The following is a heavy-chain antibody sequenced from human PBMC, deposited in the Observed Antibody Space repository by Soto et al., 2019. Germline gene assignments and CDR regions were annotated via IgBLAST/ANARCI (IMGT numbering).Heavy chain of an antibody. CDR3: ALEWELGRMDV. V-gene: IGHV1-3*01. CDR1: GYTFTSYV. J-gene: IGHJ6*02. Sequence: APVKVSCKASGYTFTSYVMHWVRQAPGQRLEWMGWINAGNGNTKYSQKFQGRVTITRDTSASTAYMELSSLRSEDTAVYYCALEWELGRMDVWGQGTTVTVSS. D-gene: IGHD1-26*01. CDR2: INAGNGNT.